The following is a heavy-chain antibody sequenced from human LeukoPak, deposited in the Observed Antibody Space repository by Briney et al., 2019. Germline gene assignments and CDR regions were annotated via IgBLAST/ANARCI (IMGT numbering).Heavy chain of an antibody. CDR3: ARENLSGYEPRIDY. J-gene: IGHJ4*02. CDR1: GGSISSYY. CDR2: IYTSGST. V-gene: IGHV4-4*07. D-gene: IGHD5-12*01. Sequence: PSETLSLTCTVSGGSISSYYWSWIRQPAGKGLEWIGRIYTSGSTNYNPSLKSRVTMSVDTSKNQFSLKLSSVTAADTAVYYCARENLSGYEPRIDYWGQGTLVTVSS.